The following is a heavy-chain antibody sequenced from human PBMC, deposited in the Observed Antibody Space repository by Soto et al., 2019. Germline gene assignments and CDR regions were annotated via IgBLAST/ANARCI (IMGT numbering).Heavy chain of an antibody. CDR1: GFSFSSSG. Sequence: QVQLVESGGGVVQPGRSLRLSCVASGFSFSSSGMHWVRQAPGKGLEWLALIWYDGSNQYYSDSVKGRFTISRDNSKNTLYVQMNSLRADDTAVYYCASITVTNGFDIWGEGTLVTVSS. CDR2: IWYDGSNQ. CDR3: ASITVTNGFDI. D-gene: IGHD4-17*01. J-gene: IGHJ3*02. V-gene: IGHV3-33*01.